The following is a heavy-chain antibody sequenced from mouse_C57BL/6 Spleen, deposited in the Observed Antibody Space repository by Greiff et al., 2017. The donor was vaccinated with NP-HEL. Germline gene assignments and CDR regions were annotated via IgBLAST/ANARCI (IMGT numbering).Heavy chain of an antibody. CDR2: ISNGGGST. J-gene: IGHJ4*01. V-gene: IGHV5-12*01. CDR3: ARGEKFYGSSYGAMDY. D-gene: IGHD1-1*01. Sequence: EVQLVESGGGLVQPGGSLKLSCAASGFTFSDYYMYWVRQTPEKRLEWVAYISNGGGSTYYPDTVKGRFTISRDNAKNTLYLQMSRLKSEDTAMYYCARGEKFYGSSYGAMDYWGQGTSVTVSS. CDR1: GFTFSDYY.